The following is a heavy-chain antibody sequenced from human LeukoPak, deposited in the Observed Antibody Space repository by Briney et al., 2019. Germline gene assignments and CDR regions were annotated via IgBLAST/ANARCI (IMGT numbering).Heavy chain of an antibody. Sequence: PGGSVRLSCAASGFTFDDYGMSWVRQAPGKGLEWVSGINWNGGGTGYADSVKGRFTISRDNAKNSLYLQMNSLRAEDTAVYYCARVGPRAGDYWGQGTLVTVPS. J-gene: IGHJ4*02. V-gene: IGHV3-20*04. CDR2: INWNGGGT. D-gene: IGHD3-10*01. CDR1: GFTFDDYG. CDR3: ARVGPRAGDY.